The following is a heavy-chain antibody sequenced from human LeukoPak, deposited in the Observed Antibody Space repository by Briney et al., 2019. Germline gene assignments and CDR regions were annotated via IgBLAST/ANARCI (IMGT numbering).Heavy chain of an antibody. Sequence: SETLSLTCTVSGGSISTYYWSWIRQPPGKGLEWIGYIYYNGRTDSNPSLRSRVAISVDTPKNQFSLKVGSVTAADTAVYYCARHDVTEVAFDIWGQGTMVTVSS. CDR1: GGSISTYY. CDR2: IYYNGRT. J-gene: IGHJ3*02. V-gene: IGHV4-59*08. CDR3: ARHDVTEVAFDI.